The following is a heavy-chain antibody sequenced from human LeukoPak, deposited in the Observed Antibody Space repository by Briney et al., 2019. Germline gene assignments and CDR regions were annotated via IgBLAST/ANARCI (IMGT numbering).Heavy chain of an antibody. J-gene: IGHJ4*02. CDR3: ARGPIDSDHDFDS. V-gene: IGHV4-34*01. CDR2: VNPSAFA. CDR1: GESLGDYE. D-gene: IGHD1-14*01. Sequence: SETLSLTCTVYGESLGDYEWSWIRQPPGGRLEWLGQVNPSAFATYDPSLKRPVTISRDTSKNQISLTVTSVIAADTGVYYCARGPIDSDHDFDSWGQGSLVTVSS.